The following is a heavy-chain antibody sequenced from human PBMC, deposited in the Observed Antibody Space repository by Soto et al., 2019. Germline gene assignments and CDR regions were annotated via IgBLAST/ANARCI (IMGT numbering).Heavy chain of an antibody. V-gene: IGHV1-69*13. Sequence: QVQLVQSGAEVKKPGASVKVSCKASGYTFTSYGISWVRQAPGQGLEWMGGIIPIFGTANYAQKFQGRVTITADESTSTAYMELSSLRSEDTAVYYCARLAAAGTGWFDPWGQGTLVTVSS. J-gene: IGHJ5*02. CDR2: IIPIFGTA. CDR1: GYTFTSYG. CDR3: ARLAAAGTGWFDP. D-gene: IGHD6-13*01.